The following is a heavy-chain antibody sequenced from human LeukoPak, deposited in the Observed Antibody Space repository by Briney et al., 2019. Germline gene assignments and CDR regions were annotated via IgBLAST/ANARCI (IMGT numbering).Heavy chain of an antibody. CDR2: INSDGRST. CDR1: GFTFSNYW. V-gene: IGHV3-74*01. D-gene: IGHD3-22*01. CDR3: ARDLGQYYDTSDNWFDP. J-gene: IGHJ5*02. Sequence: GSLRLSCAASGFTFSNYWMHWVRQAPGKGLVWVSRINSDGRSTNYADSVKGRFTTSRDNAKNTLYLQMNSLRAEDTAVYYCARDLGQYYDTSDNWFDPWGQGTLVTVSS.